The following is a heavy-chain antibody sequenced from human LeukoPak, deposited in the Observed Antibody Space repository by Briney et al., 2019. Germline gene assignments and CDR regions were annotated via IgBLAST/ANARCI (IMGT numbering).Heavy chain of an antibody. CDR3: ARDLDGEGSSGGFDY. CDR2: IHHSGST. Sequence: KPSETLSLTCTVSGYSISSGYYWGWIRQPPGKGLEWIGSIHHSGSTYYNPSLKSRVTISVDTSKNQFSLKLSSVTAADTAVYYCARDLDGEGSSGGFDYWGQGTLVTVSS. D-gene: IGHD3-22*01. V-gene: IGHV4-38-2*02. CDR1: GYSISSGYY. J-gene: IGHJ4*02.